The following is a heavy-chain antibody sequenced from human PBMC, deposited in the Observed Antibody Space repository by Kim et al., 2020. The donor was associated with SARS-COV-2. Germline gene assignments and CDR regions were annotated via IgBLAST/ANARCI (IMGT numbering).Heavy chain of an antibody. D-gene: IGHD6-13*01. J-gene: IGHJ4*02. V-gene: IGHV3-30*15. CDR3: TRGTATAAPQSDFDY. Sequence: AETLKGRFTISRDNSKDTLFLQMSSLGSEDTALYYCTRGTATAAPQSDFDYWGQGTLVTVSS.